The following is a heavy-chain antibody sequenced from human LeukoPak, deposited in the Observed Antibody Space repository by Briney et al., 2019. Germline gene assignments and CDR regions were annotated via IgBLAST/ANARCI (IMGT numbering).Heavy chain of an antibody. CDR2: IYGSGST. V-gene: IGHV4-4*09. Sequence: SETLSLTCTVSGVSINSHYLNWIRQPPGTGLEWIGFIYGSGSTNYNPSLMSRVTMSVDTSKSQFSLKLSSVTAADTAVYYCAVSPNQDFFDYWGQGTLVTVSS. CDR1: GVSINSHY. J-gene: IGHJ4*02. CDR3: AVSPNQDFFDY.